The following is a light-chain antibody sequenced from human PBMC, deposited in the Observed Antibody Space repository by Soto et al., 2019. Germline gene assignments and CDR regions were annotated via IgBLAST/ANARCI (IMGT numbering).Light chain of an antibody. CDR1: QSVLYSSNNKNF. Sequence: DIVLTQSPDSLAVSLGERATINCKSSQSVLYSSNNKNFLTWYQQKPGQPPRLLIYWVSTRESGVPDRFSGSGSGTDFTLTISSLQPEDVAVYYCHQFYSTWTFGQGTKVEIK. CDR2: WVS. V-gene: IGKV4-1*01. J-gene: IGKJ1*01. CDR3: HQFYSTWT.